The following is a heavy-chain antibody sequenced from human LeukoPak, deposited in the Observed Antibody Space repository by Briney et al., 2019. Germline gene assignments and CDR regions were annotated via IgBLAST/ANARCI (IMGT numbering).Heavy chain of an antibody. CDR1: GYSLSSGYY. J-gene: IGHJ5*02. CDR3: ARVYSSGWYNWFDP. V-gene: IGHV4-38-2*02. Sequence: SETLSLTCTVSGYSLSSGYYWGWIRQPPGKRLWWIGSIYHSGSTYYNPSLKSRVTISVDTSKNQFSLKLSSLTAADTAVYYCARVYSSGWYNWFDPWGQGTLVTVSS. CDR2: IYHSGST. D-gene: IGHD6-13*01.